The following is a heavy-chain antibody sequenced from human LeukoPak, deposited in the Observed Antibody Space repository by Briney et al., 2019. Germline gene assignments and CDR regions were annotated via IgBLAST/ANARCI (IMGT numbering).Heavy chain of an antibody. CDR1: GFTFSSYS. CDR3: ASGMVWYYDSSGYLDY. CDR2: ISSSGSTI. D-gene: IGHD3-22*01. J-gene: IGHJ4*02. V-gene: IGHV3-48*04. Sequence: GGSLRLSCAASGFTFSSYSMNWVRQAPGKGLEWVSYISSSGSTIYYADSVKGRFTISRDNAKNSLYLQMNSLRAEDTAVYYCASGMVWYYDSSGYLDYWGQGTLVTVSS.